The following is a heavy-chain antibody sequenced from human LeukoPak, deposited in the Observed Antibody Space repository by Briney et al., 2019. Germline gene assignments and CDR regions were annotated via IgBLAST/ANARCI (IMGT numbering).Heavy chain of an antibody. D-gene: IGHD5-12*01. V-gene: IGHV3-74*01. CDR1: GFTFSSYW. J-gene: IGHJ4*02. CDR2: VNSDGSTT. CDR3: ATSRWLQAPFDY. Sequence: GGSLRLSCAASGFTFSSYWMHWVRQAPGKGLVWVSRVNSDGSTTSYADSVKGRFTISRDNAKNTLYLQMNSLRAEDTAVYYCATSRWLQAPFDYWGQGTLVTVSS.